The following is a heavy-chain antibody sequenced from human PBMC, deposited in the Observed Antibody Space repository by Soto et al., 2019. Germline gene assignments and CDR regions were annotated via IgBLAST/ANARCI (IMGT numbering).Heavy chain of an antibody. V-gene: IGHV3-21*01. D-gene: IGHD5-12*01. CDR2: ISSSSSYI. CDR3: ARDFRGIVATVWS. CDR1: GFTFSSYS. J-gene: IGHJ5*02. Sequence: PGGSLRLSCAASGFTFSSYSMNWVRQAPGKGLEWVSSISSSSSYIYYADSVKGRFTISRDNANNSLYLQMNSLRAEDTAVYYCARDFRGIVATVWSSGQGTLVTV.